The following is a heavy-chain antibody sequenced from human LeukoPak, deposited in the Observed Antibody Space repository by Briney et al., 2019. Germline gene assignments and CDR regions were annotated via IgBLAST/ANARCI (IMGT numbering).Heavy chain of an antibody. V-gene: IGHV3-11*01. Sequence: PGGSLRLSCAASGFTFSDYYVSWIRQAPGKGLEWVSYISSSGSTIYYADSVKGRFTISRDNAKNSLYLQMNSLRAEDTAVYYCARGHYYDSSGYYGLFDYWGQGTLVTVSS. CDR2: ISSSGSTI. J-gene: IGHJ4*02. CDR1: GFTFSDYY. CDR3: ARGHYYDSSGYYGLFDY. D-gene: IGHD3-22*01.